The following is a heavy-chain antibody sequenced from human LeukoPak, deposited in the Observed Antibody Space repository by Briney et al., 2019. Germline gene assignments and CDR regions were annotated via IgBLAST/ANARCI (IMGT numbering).Heavy chain of an antibody. CDR3: ARERRDGALIAYFDY. J-gene: IGHJ4*02. V-gene: IGHV3-7*01. CDR2: IKQDGSEK. Sequence: GGSLRLSCAASGFTFSSYWMSWVRQAPGKGLEWVANIKQDGSEKYYVDSVKGRFTISRDNAKNSLYLQMNSLRAEDTAVYYCARERRDGALIAYFDYWGQGTLVTVSS. D-gene: IGHD2-21*01. CDR1: GFTFSSYW.